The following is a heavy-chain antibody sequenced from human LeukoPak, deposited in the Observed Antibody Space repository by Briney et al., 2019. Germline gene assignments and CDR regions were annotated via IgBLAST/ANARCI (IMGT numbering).Heavy chain of an antibody. CDR1: GFTFSSYA. V-gene: IGHV3-30-3*01. Sequence: GGSLRLSCAASGFTFSSYAMYWVRQAPGKGLEWVAVISYDGNYKYYADPVKGRFTISRDNSKNTLYLQMNSLRTEDTAVYYCARKASGHYDFWSGPVDYWGQGTLVTVSS. D-gene: IGHD3-3*01. CDR2: ISYDGNYK. J-gene: IGHJ4*02. CDR3: ARKASGHYDFWSGPVDY.